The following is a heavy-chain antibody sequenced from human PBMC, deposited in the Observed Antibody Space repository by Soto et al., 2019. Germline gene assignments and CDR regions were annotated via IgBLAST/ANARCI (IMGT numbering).Heavy chain of an antibody. CDR2: TYYRSKWYN. V-gene: IGHV6-1*01. Sequence: SQTLSLTCAISGDSVSSNSAAWNWIRQSPSRGLEWLGRTYYRSKWYNDYALSVRSRITVNPDTSKNQFSLQLHSVTPKNTAQNYCVGDNQLVTFLNYGGHETLAPVSP. D-gene: IGHD4-4*01. CDR1: GDSVSSNSAA. CDR3: VGDNQLVTFLNY. J-gene: IGHJ4*01.